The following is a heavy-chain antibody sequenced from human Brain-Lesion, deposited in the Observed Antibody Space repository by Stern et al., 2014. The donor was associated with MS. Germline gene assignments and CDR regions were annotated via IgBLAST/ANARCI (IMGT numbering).Heavy chain of an antibody. D-gene: IGHD2-15*01. CDR2: IYYSGNT. CDR1: GGSVSSTSYA. V-gene: IGHV4-39*01. J-gene: IGHJ5*02. Sequence: MQLVESGPGLVKPSETLSLTCTVAGGSVSSTSYAWAWIRQPPGKGLEWIGTIYYSGNTYYRPSLKSRLTLSLDTSKNQFSLHGRSVTAADTAVYYCAGEEDIRYCSGGSCTGNWFDPWGQGTLVTVSS. CDR3: AGEEDIRYCSGGSCTGNWFDP.